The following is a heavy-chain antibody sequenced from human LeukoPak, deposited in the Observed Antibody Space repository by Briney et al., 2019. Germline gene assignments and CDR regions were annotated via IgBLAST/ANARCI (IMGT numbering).Heavy chain of an antibody. CDR2: IIPIFGTA. V-gene: IGHV1-69*13. D-gene: IGHD3-10*01. Sequence: SVEVSCKASGGTFSSYAISWVRQAPGQGLEWMGGIIPIFGTANYAQKFQGRVTITADESTSTAYMELSSLRSEDTAVYYCARAWGVRGSRYYYYGMDVWGQGTTVTVSS. J-gene: IGHJ6*02. CDR1: GGTFSSYA. CDR3: ARAWGVRGSRYYYYGMDV.